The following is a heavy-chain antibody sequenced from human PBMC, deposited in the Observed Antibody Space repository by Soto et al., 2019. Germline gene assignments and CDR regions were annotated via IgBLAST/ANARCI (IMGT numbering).Heavy chain of an antibody. Sequence: GGSLRLSCAASGFTFSSYAMHWVRQAPGKGLEWVAVISYDGSDKYYADSVKGRFTISRDDSKSTLYLQMNSPRAEDTAVYYCARDVENSYGFRAPGYWGQGTLVTVSS. CDR1: GFTFSSYA. D-gene: IGHD5-18*01. J-gene: IGHJ4*02. V-gene: IGHV3-30*04. CDR3: ARDVENSYGFRAPGY. CDR2: ISYDGSDK.